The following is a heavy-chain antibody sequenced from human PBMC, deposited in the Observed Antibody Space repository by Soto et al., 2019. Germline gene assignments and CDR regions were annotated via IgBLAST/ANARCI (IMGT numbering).Heavy chain of an antibody. CDR2: MIVDSGNT. J-gene: IGHJ6*03. V-gene: IGHV1-58*01. Sequence: ASVKVSCKASGFTFTSSAVQWVRQARGQRLEWIGWMIVDSGNTGYAQKFQGRVTMTRNTSISTAYMELSSLRSEDTAVYYCARGGKYDILTGLPHYYYYYMDVWGKGTTVTVSS. CDR3: ARGGKYDILTGLPHYYYYYMDV. D-gene: IGHD3-9*01. CDR1: GFTFTSSA.